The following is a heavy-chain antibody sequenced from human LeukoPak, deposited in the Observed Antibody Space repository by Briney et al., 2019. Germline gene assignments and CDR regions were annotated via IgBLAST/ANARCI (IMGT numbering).Heavy chain of an antibody. CDR3: AKGGYSSSSPPDY. V-gene: IGHV3-23*01. CDR1: GFTFSSCA. CDR2: ISGSGGST. Sequence: GGSLRLSCAASGFTFSSCAVTWVRQAPGKGLEWVSAISGSGGSTYYADSVKGRFTISRDNSKNTLYLQMNSLRAEDTAMYYCAKGGYSSSSPPDYWGQGTLVTVSS. D-gene: IGHD6-13*01. J-gene: IGHJ4*02.